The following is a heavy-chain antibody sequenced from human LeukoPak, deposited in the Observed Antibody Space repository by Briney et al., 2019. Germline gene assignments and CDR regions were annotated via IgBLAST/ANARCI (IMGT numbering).Heavy chain of an antibody. Sequence: SETLSLTCAVYGGSFSGYYWSWIRQPPGKGLEWIGEINHSGSTNYNPSLKSRVTISVDTSKNQFSLKLSSVTAADTAVYHCARHAHYYGSGSLEVDYWGQGTLVTVSS. CDR1: GGSFSGYY. J-gene: IGHJ4*02. V-gene: IGHV4-34*01. CDR2: INHSGST. D-gene: IGHD3-10*01. CDR3: ARHAHYYGSGSLEVDY.